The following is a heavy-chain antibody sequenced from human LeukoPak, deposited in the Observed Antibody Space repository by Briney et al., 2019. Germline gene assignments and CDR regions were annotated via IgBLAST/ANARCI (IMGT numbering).Heavy chain of an antibody. Sequence: GGSLRLSCAASGLTFSNYGMNSARQAPGKGLEWVSFTDTSGNYIYYGDSVKGRFTISRDNAKNLVFLQMNGLRAEDTAVYYCARGRSITLLRGVAMSDGFDIWGQGAMVAVSS. CDR1: GLTFSNYG. CDR3: ARGRSITLLRGVAMSDGFDI. J-gene: IGHJ3*02. CDR2: TDTSGNYI. D-gene: IGHD3-10*01. V-gene: IGHV3-21*01.